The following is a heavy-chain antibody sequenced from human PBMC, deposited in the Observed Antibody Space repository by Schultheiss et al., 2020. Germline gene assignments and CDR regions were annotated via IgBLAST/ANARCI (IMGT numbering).Heavy chain of an antibody. CDR3: ARDAGIAARSAADYYGMDV. D-gene: IGHD6-6*01. CDR2: ISAYNGNT. J-gene: IGHJ6*02. CDR1: GYTFTSYG. Sequence: VSVKVSCKASGYTFTSYGISWVRQAPGQGLEWMGWISAYNGNTNYAQKLQGRVTMTTDTSTSTAYMELRSLRSDDTAVYYCARDAGIAARSAADYYGMDVWGQGTTVTVSS. V-gene: IGHV1-18*01.